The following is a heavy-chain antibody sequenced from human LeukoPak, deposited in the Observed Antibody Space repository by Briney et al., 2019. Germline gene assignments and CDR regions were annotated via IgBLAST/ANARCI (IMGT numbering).Heavy chain of an antibody. V-gene: IGHV3-23*01. J-gene: IGHJ4*02. D-gene: IGHD2-15*01. Sequence: XXXXPGXXXEXVSAISGSGGSTYYADSVKGRFTISRDNSKNTLYLQMNSLRAEDTAVYYCAKWGPSGGCSDYWGQGTLVTVSS. CDR3: AKWGPSGGCSDY. CDR2: ISGSGGST.